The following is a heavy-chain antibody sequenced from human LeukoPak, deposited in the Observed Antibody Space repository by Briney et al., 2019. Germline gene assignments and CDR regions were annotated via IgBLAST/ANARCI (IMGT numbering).Heavy chain of an antibody. CDR2: IDHSGTA. J-gene: IGHJ4*02. V-gene: IGHV4-38-2*01. Sequence: SETLSLTCAVSGYSISSGYFWGWIRRPPGRGLEWIGSIDHSGTAYYNPSLKSRVTISVDTSKHQFSLRLSSVTAADTAVYYCATTDGRDGYIGCFGYWGQGTLVTVSS. CDR1: GYSISSGYF. CDR3: ATTDGRDGYIGCFGY. D-gene: IGHD5-24*01.